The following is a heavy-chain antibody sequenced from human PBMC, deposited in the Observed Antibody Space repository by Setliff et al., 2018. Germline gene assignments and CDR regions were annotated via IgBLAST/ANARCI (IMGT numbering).Heavy chain of an antibody. D-gene: IGHD3-16*02. CDR2: IYTTWST. Sequence: KTSETLSLTCGVSNYSISSGYYWNWIRQPAGKGLEWIGQIYTTWSTNFSPSLKSRLTISVDQSKNQFSLKLKSVTAADTAVYYCARLESLGDLSLYGLWFDPWGQGTLVTVSS. CDR1: NYSISSGYY. V-gene: IGHV4-4*07. CDR3: ARLESLGDLSLYGLWFDP. J-gene: IGHJ5*02.